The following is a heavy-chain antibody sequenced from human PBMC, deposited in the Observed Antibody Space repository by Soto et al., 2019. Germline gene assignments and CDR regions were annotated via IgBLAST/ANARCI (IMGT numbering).Heavy chain of an antibody. CDR2: IYWDDDK. CDR3: AHAQGDYDILPGFDY. CDR1: GFSLSTSGVG. V-gene: IGHV2-5*02. Sequence: QITLKESGPTLVKPTQTLTLTCTFSGFSLSTSGVGVGWIRQPPGKALEWLALIYWDDDKRYSPSLKSRLTIXXAXSXXQVVLTMTNMDPVDTATYYCAHAQGDYDILPGFDYWGQGTLVTVSS. D-gene: IGHD3-9*01. J-gene: IGHJ4*02.